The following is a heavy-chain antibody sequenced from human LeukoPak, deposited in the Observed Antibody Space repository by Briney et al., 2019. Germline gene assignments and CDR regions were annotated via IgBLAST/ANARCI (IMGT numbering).Heavy chain of an antibody. CDR1: GFTFSSYG. Sequence: GRSLRLSCAASGFTFSSYGMHWVRQAPGKGLEWVAVISYDGSNKYYADSVKGRFTISRDNAKNSLYLQMNSLRAQDTAVYYCASSNGRLDYWGQGTLVTVSS. D-gene: IGHD4-11*01. CDR2: ISYDGSNK. CDR3: ASSNGRLDY. J-gene: IGHJ4*02. V-gene: IGHV3-30*03.